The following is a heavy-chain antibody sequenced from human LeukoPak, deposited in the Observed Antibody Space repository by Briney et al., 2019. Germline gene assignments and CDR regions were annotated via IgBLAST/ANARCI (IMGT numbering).Heavy chain of an antibody. Sequence: GGSLRLSCAASGFTFSSYGMHWVRQAPGKGLEWVAFIRYDGSNKYYADSVKGRFTISRDNSKNTLYLQMNSLRAEDTAVYYCAKEFGTYHDFWSGYYLWGQGTLVTVSS. CDR2: IRYDGSNK. CDR3: AKEFGTYHDFWSGYYL. J-gene: IGHJ4*02. V-gene: IGHV3-30*02. D-gene: IGHD3-3*01. CDR1: GFTFSSYG.